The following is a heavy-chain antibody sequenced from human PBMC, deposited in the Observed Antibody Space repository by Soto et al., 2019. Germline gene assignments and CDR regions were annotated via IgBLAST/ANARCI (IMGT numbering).Heavy chain of an antibody. CDR2: ISSSSSYI. CDR3: AREGGPRGAFDI. CDR1: GFTFSSYS. D-gene: IGHD1-26*01. J-gene: IGHJ3*02. Sequence: PGGSLRLSRAASGFTFSSYSMNWVRQAPGKGLEWVSSISSSSSYIYYADSVKGRFTISRDNAKNSLYLQMNSLRAEDTAVYYCAREGGPRGAFDIWGQGTMVTVSS. V-gene: IGHV3-21*01.